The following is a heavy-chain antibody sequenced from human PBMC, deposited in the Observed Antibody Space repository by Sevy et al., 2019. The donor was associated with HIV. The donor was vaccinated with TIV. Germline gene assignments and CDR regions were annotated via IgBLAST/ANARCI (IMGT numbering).Heavy chain of an antibody. J-gene: IGHJ4*02. V-gene: IGHV3-23*01. Sequence: GGSPRLSCAASGFSVSSNYMSWVRQAPGKGPEWVSVMTGNGGSTYYADSVKGRFTISRDNSKNTLYLQMNSLRAEDTAVYYCAKWSHRYSSSWYGFDYWGQGALVTVSS. D-gene: IGHD6-13*01. CDR1: GFSVSSNY. CDR2: MTGNGGST. CDR3: AKWSHRYSSSWYGFDY.